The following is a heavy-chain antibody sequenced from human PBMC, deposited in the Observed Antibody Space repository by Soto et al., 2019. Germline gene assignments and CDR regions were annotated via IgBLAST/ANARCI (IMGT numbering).Heavy chain of an antibody. CDR3: ARSGYSSSISPDY. CDR1: GYTFTSYG. Sequence: ASVKVSCKASGYTFTSYGISWVRQAPGQGLEWMGWISAYNGNTNYAQKFQGRVTITADESTSTAYMELSSLRSEDTAVYYCARSGYSSSISPDYWGQGTLVTVSS. CDR2: ISAYNGNT. V-gene: IGHV1-18*01. D-gene: IGHD6-13*01. J-gene: IGHJ4*02.